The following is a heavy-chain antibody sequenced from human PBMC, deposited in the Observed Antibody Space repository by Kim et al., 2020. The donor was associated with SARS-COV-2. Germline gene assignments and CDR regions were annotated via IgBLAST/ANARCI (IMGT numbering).Heavy chain of an antibody. D-gene: IGHD2-21*01. CDR3: AKIRSGGASFDF. V-gene: IGHV4-61*03. Sequence: NDPPSLKWRVAISVDTSNNHFSLKVNSVTAADTAVYYCAKIRSGGASFDFWGQGVLVTVSS. J-gene: IGHJ4*02.